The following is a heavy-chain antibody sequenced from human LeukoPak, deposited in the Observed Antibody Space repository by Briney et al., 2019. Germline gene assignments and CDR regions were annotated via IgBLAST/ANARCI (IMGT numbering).Heavy chain of an antibody. CDR1: GGSFSGYY. D-gene: IGHD6-19*01. V-gene: IGHV4-34*01. J-gene: IGHJ4*02. Sequence: TSETLSLTCAVYGGSFSGYYWSWIRQPPGKGLEGIGEINHSGSTNYNPSLKSRVTISVDTSKNQFSLKLSSVTAADTAVYYCARAVIGSGWFPFDYWGQGTLVTVSS. CDR3: ARAVIGSGWFPFDY. CDR2: INHSGST.